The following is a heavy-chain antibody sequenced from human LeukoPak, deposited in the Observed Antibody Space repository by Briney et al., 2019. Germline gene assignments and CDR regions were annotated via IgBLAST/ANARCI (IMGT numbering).Heavy chain of an antibody. CDR2: IYYSGST. CDR1: GGSISSGDHY. D-gene: IGHD3-3*01. CDR3: ARAPYYDFWSGSTYYYYYGMDV. J-gene: IGHJ6*02. V-gene: IGHV4-30-4*01. Sequence: SQTLSLTCTVSGGSISSGDHYWSWIRQPPGKGLEWIGHIYYSGSTYYNPSLKSRVTISVDTSKNQFSLKLSSVTAADTAVYYCARAPYYDFWSGSTYYYYYGMDVWGQGTTVTVSS.